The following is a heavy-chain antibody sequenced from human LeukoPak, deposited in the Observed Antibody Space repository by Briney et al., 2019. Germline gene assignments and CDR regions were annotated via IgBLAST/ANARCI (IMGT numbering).Heavy chain of an antibody. D-gene: IGHD2-15*01. Sequence: ASVKVSCKASGYTFTSYAMNWVRQAPGQGLEWMGWINPNSGGTNYAQNFQGRVTMTTDTSISTAYMDLSRLRSDDTAVYYCAREGFCSGAKCPLEYWGQGTLVTVSS. CDR2: INPNSGGT. J-gene: IGHJ4*02. V-gene: IGHV1-2*02. CDR1: GYTFTSYA. CDR3: AREGFCSGAKCPLEY.